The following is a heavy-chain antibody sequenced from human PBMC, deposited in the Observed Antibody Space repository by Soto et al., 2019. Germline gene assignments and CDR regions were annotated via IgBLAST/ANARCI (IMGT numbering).Heavy chain of an antibody. CDR2: SYHSGST. CDR1: GGSSISNW. CDR3: ARVSGSYYYGMDV. Sequence: TSETLSHTCTVSGGSSISNWWSWVRQSTGKGLEWIGESYHSGSTKYNPSLKSRVTISVDKSKNQFSLKLSSVTAADTAVYYCARVSGSYYYGMDVWGQGTTVTVSS. J-gene: IGHJ6*02. V-gene: IGHV4-4*02.